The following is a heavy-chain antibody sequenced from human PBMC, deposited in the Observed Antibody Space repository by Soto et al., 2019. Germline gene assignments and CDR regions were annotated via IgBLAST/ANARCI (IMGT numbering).Heavy chain of an antibody. CDR1: GGSISSRISY. CDR3: ARQVVDGTVAGTGSFDY. V-gene: IGHV4-39*01. CDR2: IYYNGNT. Sequence: SETLSLTCTVSGGSISSRISYWGWIRQPPGGGLAWIGSIYYNGNTYYNPSLESRVTISVETSRNQFSLKRSAVTAADTAVYYCARQVVDGTVAGTGSFDYWGQGTLVTVSS. J-gene: IGHJ4*02. D-gene: IGHD6-19*01.